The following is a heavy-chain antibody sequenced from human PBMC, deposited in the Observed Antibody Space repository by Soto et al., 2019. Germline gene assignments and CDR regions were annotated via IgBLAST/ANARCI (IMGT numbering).Heavy chain of an antibody. D-gene: IGHD2-8*01. V-gene: IGHV3-72*01. J-gene: IGHJ2*01. CDR1: GFTFSDHY. Sequence: GGSLRLSCAASGFTFSDHYMDWVRQAPGKGLEWVGRTRNKANSYTTXXXXXXXGRFTISRDDSKNSLYLQMNSLKTEDTAVYYCARGYCSNGVCYRYIDLWGRGTLVTVSS. CDR2: TRNKANSYTT. CDR3: ARGYCSNGVCYRYIDL.